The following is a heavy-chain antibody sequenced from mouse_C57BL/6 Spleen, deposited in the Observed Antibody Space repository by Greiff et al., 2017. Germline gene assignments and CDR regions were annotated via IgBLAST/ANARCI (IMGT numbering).Heavy chain of an antibody. CDR1: GFTFSDYY. D-gene: IGHD2-3*01. J-gene: IGHJ2*01. V-gene: IGHV5-16*01. Sequence: EVQVVESEGGLVQPGSSMKLSCTASGFTFSDYYMAWVRQVPEKGLEWVANINYDGSSTYYLDSLKSRFIISRDNAKNILYLQMSSLKSEDTATYYCARDYEYCDYWGQGTTLTVSS. CDR3: ARDYEYCDY. CDR2: INYDGSST.